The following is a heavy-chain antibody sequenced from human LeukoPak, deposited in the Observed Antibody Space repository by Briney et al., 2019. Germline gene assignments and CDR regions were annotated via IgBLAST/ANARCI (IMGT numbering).Heavy chain of an antibody. J-gene: IGHJ4*02. CDR2: INPNSGGT. Sequence: ASVKVSCKASGGTFSSYAISWVRQAPGRGLEWMGWINPNSGGTNYAQKFQGRVTMTRDTSISTAYMELSRLRSDDTAVYYCARGGGTVMITFGGVIVYDYWGQGTLVTVSS. D-gene: IGHD3-16*02. V-gene: IGHV1-2*02. CDR3: ARGGGTVMITFGGVIVYDY. CDR1: GGTFSSYA.